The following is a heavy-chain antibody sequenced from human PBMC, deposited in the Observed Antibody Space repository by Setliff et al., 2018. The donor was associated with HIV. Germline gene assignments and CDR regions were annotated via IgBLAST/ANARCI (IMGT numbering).Heavy chain of an antibody. J-gene: IGHJ4*02. CDR1: GFTFRTHY. CDR3: AKKTAAYTSGSWLHY. D-gene: IGHD3-10*01. Sequence: GGSLRLSCAASGFTFRTHYMNWVRQAPGKGLEWVSSISSGSTYIHYADSVKGRFTISRDTAKNSLFLQMNSLRAEDTAVYYCAKKTAAYTSGSWLHYWGQGTLVTVSS. V-gene: IGHV3-21*04. CDR2: ISSGSTYI.